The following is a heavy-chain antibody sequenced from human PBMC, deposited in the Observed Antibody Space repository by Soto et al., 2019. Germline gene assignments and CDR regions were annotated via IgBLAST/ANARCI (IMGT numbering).Heavy chain of an antibody. J-gene: IGHJ4*02. V-gene: IGHV4-61*08. CDR3: ARDSLAFFDS. CDR2: IYSSGST. D-gene: IGHD5-12*01. CDR1: CGSISSGGYS. Sequence: SETLSLTCAVSCGSISSGGYSWSWIRQPPGKGLEWIGYIYSSGSTLYNPSLKSRVIISVDTSMNQFSLKLSSVTAADTAVYYCARDSLAFFDSWGQGTLVTVSS.